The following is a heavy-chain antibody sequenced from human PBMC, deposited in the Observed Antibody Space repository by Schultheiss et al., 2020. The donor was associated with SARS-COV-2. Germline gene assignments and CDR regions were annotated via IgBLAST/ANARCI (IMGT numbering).Heavy chain of an antibody. CDR1: GFTFSSYA. J-gene: IGHJ6*03. CDR3: ARDRGYDFWSGYSYYYYYYMDV. CDR2: ISGSGGST. D-gene: IGHD3-3*01. V-gene: IGHV3-23*01. Sequence: GGSLRLSCAASGFTFSSYAMSWVRQAPGKGLEWVSAISGSGGSTYYADSVKGRFTISRDNSKNTLYLQMNSLRAEDTAVYYCARDRGYDFWSGYSYYYYYYMDVWGKGTTVTVSS.